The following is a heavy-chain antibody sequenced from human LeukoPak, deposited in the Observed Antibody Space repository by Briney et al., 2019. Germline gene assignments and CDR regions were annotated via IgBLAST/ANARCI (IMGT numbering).Heavy chain of an antibody. Sequence: GASVTVSCKASGYNFVGYYLHWVRQAPGQGLEWMAWIDPYTGNTHYAQKFQGRITVTRDTSLSTTYMELNWLTPDDTALYYCAREYSASEHWGQGTLVTVSS. CDR1: GYNFVGYY. CDR3: AREYSASEH. J-gene: IGHJ1*01. D-gene: IGHD5-12*01. CDR2: IDPYTGNT. V-gene: IGHV1-2*02.